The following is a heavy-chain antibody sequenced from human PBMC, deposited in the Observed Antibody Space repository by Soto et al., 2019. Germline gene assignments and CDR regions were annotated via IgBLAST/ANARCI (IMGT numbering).Heavy chain of an antibody. CDR3: ASIVVVTAWFDP. CDR2: ISYDGSNK. V-gene: IGHV3-30-3*01. D-gene: IGHD2-21*02. Sequence: PGGSLRLSCAASGFTFSSYAMHWVRQAPGKGLEWVAVISYDGSNKYYADSVKGRFTISRDNSKNTLYLQMNSLRAEDTAVYYCASIVVVTAWFDPWGQGTLVTVSS. CDR1: GFTFSSYA. J-gene: IGHJ5*02.